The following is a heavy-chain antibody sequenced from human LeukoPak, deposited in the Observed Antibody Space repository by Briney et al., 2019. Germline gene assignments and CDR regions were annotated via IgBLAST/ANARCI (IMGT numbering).Heavy chain of an antibody. J-gene: IGHJ4*02. D-gene: IGHD3-10*01. V-gene: IGHV3-23*01. Sequence: GGSLRLSCASSGFTLSSYAMSWVRQAPGKGLQWVSGISGSGGSAYYADSVKGRFTISRDNAKNSLYLQMNSLRAEDTAVYYCASNLYSYGSGTRELGYWGQGTLVTVSS. CDR2: ISGSGGSA. CDR1: GFTLSSYA. CDR3: ASNLYSYGSGTRELGY.